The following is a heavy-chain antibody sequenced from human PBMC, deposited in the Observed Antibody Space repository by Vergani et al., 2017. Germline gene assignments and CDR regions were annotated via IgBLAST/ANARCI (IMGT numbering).Heavy chain of an antibody. CDR1: GYTFTSYG. D-gene: IGHD4-11*01. J-gene: IGHJ6*03. CDR2: ISAYNGNT. Sequence: QVQLVQSGAEVKKPGASVKVSCKASGYTFTSYGISWVRQAPGQGLEWMGWISAYNGNTNYAQKPQGRVTITTDTSTSTAYMELRSLRSDDTAVYYCGRYSNYDPFVLYMDVWGKGTTVTVSS. CDR3: GRYSNYDPFVLYMDV. V-gene: IGHV1-18*01.